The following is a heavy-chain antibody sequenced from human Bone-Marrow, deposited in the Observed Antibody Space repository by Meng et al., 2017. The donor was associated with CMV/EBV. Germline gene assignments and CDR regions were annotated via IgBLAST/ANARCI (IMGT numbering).Heavy chain of an antibody. V-gene: IGHV3-9*01. CDR1: GFTFDDYG. J-gene: IGHJ3*02. D-gene: IGHD2-2*01. CDR2: VSWNSDSI. Sequence: LSLTCAASGFTFDDYGMSWVRQAPGKGLEWVSGVSWNSDSIGYADSVKGRFTISRDNAKNSLNLQMNSLRTEDTALYYCARDRGPAGTFYDAFDIWGQGTMVTVSS. CDR3: ARDRGPAGTFYDAFDI.